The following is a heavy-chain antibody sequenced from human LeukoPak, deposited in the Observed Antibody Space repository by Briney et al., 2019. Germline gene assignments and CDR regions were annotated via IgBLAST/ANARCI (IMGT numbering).Heavy chain of an antibody. D-gene: IGHD1-7*01. CDR2: IYHSGNT. CDR1: GGSISSGYF. Sequence: SQTLSLTCTVSGGSISSGYFWGWIRQPPGKGLEWIGSIYHSGNTYYNPSLKSRVTISVDTSKNQFSLQLSSVTAADTAVYYCARDGGLELPLGWFDPWGQGTLVTVSS. CDR3: ARDGGLELPLGWFDP. V-gene: IGHV4-38-2*02. J-gene: IGHJ5*02.